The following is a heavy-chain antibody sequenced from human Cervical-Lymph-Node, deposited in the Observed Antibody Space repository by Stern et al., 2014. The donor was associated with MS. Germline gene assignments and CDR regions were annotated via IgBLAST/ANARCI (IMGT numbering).Heavy chain of an antibody. CDR1: GYTFSSYA. CDR2: IIAYSGDK. CDR3: ARRGDTLEFDY. V-gene: IGHV1-18*01. Sequence: QLVQSGAEVKKPGASVKVSCKASGYTFSSYAISWVRQAPGQGLECMGWIIAYSGDKKYAQQLQGRVAMTTDTSTSTAYMELRSLRSDDTAIYYCARRGDTLEFDYWGQGTLVTVSS. J-gene: IGHJ4*02. D-gene: IGHD3-16*01.